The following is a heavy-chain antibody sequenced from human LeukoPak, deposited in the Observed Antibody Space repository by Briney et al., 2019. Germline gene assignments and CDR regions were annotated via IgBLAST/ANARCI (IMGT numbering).Heavy chain of an antibody. V-gene: IGHV3-33*01. CDR1: GFTFSDYG. J-gene: IGHJ4*02. D-gene: IGHD6-6*01. Sequence: GGSLRLSCTASGFTFSDYGMHRVRQPPGKGLEWVAIIWYDGSNKTYEDSVKGRFTISRDNSKNTLYLQMNSLRAEDTAVYYCARGPNSNWSGLDFWGQGTLLTVSS. CDR2: IWYDGSNK. CDR3: ARGPNSNWSGLDF.